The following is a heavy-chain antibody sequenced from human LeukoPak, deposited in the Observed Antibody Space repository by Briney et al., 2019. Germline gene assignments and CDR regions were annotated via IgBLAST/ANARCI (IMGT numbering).Heavy chain of an antibody. J-gene: IGHJ4*02. D-gene: IGHD5-24*01. CDR1: GGSISTHY. V-gene: IGHV4-4*07. CDR3: AREVKMATQFDY. CDR2: ISTTGST. Sequence: SETLSLTCTVSGGSISTHYWSWIRQPAGKGLEWIGRISTTGSTNYNPSLKSRVTMSIDTSKNQFSLKLSSVTAADTAVYYCAREVKMATQFDYWGQGTLVTVSS.